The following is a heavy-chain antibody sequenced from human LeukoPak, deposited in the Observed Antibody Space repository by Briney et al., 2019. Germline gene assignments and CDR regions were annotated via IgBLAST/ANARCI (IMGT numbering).Heavy chain of an antibody. J-gene: IGHJ4*02. D-gene: IGHD3-22*01. CDR1: GFTFSSYS. CDR2: ISSSSSYI. Sequence: GGSLRLACAASGFTFSSYSMNWVRQAPGKGLEWVSSISSSSSYIYYADSVKGRFTISRDNPKNTLYLQMNSLRAEDTAVYFCAKRGVVIRVILVGFHKEAYYFDSWGQGALVTVSS. V-gene: IGHV3-21*04. CDR3: AKRGVVIRVILVGFHKEAYYFDS.